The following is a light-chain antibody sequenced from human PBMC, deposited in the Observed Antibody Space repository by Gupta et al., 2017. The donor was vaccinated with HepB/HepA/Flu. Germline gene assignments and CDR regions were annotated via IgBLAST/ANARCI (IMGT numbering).Light chain of an antibody. Sequence: QSVLTQPPSVSGAPGQRVTISCTGSSSNIGAGYDVHWYQQLPGTAPKLLIYGNSNRPSGVPDRFSGSKSGTSASLAITGLKAEDEADYYCQSYDNSLSGSGVFGTGTKVTVL. CDR3: QSYDNSLSGSGV. CDR2: GNS. J-gene: IGLJ1*01. CDR1: SSNIGAGYD. V-gene: IGLV1-40*01.